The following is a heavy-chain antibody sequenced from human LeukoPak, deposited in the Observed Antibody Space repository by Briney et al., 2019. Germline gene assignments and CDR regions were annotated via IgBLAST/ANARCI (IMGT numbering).Heavy chain of an antibody. CDR2: IYYRGTT. CDR1: GGSISIYY. Sequence: SETLSLTCTVSGGSISIYYWTWIRQPPGEELEWIGYIYYRGTTNYNPSLKGRVTISVDTSKNQFSLKLTSVTAADTAVYYCARGDYYYYYYMDVWGKGTTVTVSS. J-gene: IGHJ6*03. CDR3: ARGDYYYYYYMDV. V-gene: IGHV4-59*08.